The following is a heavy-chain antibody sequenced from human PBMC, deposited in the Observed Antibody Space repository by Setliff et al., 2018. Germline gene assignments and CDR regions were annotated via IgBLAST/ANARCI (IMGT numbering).Heavy chain of an antibody. Sequence: ASVKVSCKASGYTFSNYGITWVRQAPGRGLEWMGWISGYTGNTNYAQKLQGRVTMTTDTSTSTAYMELRSLRSDDTAVYYCSRLVRYCTTTTCQRASGAEFWGQGTLVTVSS. CDR3: SRLVRYCTTTTCQRASGAEF. J-gene: IGHJ4*02. D-gene: IGHD2-8*01. V-gene: IGHV1-18*01. CDR1: GYTFSNYG. CDR2: ISGYTGNT.